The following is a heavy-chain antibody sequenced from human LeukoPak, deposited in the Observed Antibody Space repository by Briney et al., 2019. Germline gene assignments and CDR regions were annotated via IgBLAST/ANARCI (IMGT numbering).Heavy chain of an antibody. Sequence: SETLSLTCAVYGGSFSGFYWSWIRQPPGKGLEWIGDINHSGGTNYIPSLKSRVTISVDTSKNQFSLKLSSVTAADTAVYYCARGRRGYYYGSGSYYTSNWFDPWGQGTLVTVSS. D-gene: IGHD3-10*01. CDR2: INHSGGT. V-gene: IGHV4-34*01. J-gene: IGHJ5*02. CDR1: GGSFSGFY. CDR3: ARGRRGYYYGSGSYYTSNWFDP.